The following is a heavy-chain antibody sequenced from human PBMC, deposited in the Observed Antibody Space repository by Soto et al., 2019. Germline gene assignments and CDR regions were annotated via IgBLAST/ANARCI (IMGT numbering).Heavy chain of an antibody. CDR2: ISSASSHT. Sequence: GGSLRLSCAASGFTFSHYYMAWIRQAPGKGLEWVAYISSASSHTNYADSVKGRLTISRDNAKNSLSLQMSSLRSDDTAVYYCASFRYLQWIYVDFWGQGTQVTVSS. J-gene: IGHJ4*02. V-gene: IGHV3-11*06. CDR3: ASFRYLQWIYVDF. D-gene: IGHD3-3*01. CDR1: GFTFSHYY.